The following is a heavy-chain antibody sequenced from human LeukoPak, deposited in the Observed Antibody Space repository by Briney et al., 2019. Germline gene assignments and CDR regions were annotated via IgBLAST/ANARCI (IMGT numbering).Heavy chain of an antibody. CDR2: ISSSSSYI. D-gene: IGHD2-15*01. CDR3: ARDSAVDCSGGSCYSDFQH. J-gene: IGHJ1*01. V-gene: IGHV3-21*01. CDR1: GFTFSSYS. Sequence: GGSLRLSCAASGFTFSSYSMNWVRQAPGKGLEWVSSISSSSSYIYYADSVKGRFTISRDNAKNSLYLQMRSLRAEDTAVYSCARDSAVDCSGGSCYSDFQHWGQGTLVTVSS.